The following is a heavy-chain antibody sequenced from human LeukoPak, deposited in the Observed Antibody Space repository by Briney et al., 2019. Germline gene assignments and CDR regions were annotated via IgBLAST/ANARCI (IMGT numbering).Heavy chain of an antibody. CDR1: RLTFNSNA. V-gene: IGHV3-23*01. CDR2: ISVSGGSE. CDR3: ASHAHDYDSSGYFDS. Sequence: GGSLRLSCVVSRLTFNSNAMYWVRQAPGKGLEWVSGISVSGGSEYYADSVKGRFSVSRDNSKHTVYLQMNSLRAEDTAVYFCASHAHDYDSSGYFDSWGQGTLVTVSS. J-gene: IGHJ4*02. D-gene: IGHD3-22*01.